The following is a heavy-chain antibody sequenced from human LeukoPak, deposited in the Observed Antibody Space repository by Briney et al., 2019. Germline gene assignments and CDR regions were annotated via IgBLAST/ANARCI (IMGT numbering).Heavy chain of an antibody. CDR1: GYTFTGFY. V-gene: IGHV1-2*02. CDR2: ITPDRGGT. D-gene: IGHD3-16*01. Sequence: ASVKVSCKTSGYTFTGFYKHWERHAPGQGLEWMGWITPDRGGTDYAQKFQGRVTLTRDTSISTAYMELSNLRSDDTAVYYCAREAGGFMSGMDVWGKGTTVTVSS. CDR3: AREAGGFMSGMDV. J-gene: IGHJ6*03.